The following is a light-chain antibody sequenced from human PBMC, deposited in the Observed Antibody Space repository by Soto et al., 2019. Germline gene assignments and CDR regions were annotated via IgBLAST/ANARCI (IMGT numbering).Light chain of an antibody. V-gene: IGKV2-24*01. CDR3: MQTTDFPYT. Sequence: DIVMTQTPLSSPVTLGQPASISCRSSQSLVHSDTNTYLSWLQQRPGQPPRLLISKISNRFSGVPDRFSGSGAGTDFTLKISRVEAEDGGVYYCMQTTDFPYTCGQGTKLEIK. CDR1: QSLVHSDTNTY. J-gene: IGKJ2*01. CDR2: KIS.